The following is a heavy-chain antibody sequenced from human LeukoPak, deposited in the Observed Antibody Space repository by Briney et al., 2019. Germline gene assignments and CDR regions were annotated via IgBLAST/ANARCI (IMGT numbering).Heavy chain of an antibody. CDR3: ARDSITMKVVVKWRSGYYYYGMDV. D-gene: IGHD3-22*01. Sequence: SQTLSLTCAISGDIVSSNSAAWNWIRQSPSRGLEWLGRTYYRSKWYNDYAVSVKSRITINPDTSKNQFSLQLNSVTPEDTAVYYCARDSITMKVVVKWRSGYYYYGMDVWGQGTTVTVSS. CDR1: GDIVSSNSAA. J-gene: IGHJ6*02. V-gene: IGHV6-1*01. CDR2: TYYRSKWYN.